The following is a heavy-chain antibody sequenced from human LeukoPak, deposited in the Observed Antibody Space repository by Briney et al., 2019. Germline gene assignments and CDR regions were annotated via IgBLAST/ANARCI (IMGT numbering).Heavy chain of an antibody. D-gene: IGHD6-13*01. CDR3: ARERIAAAGPSSWQGSNYYYYGVDV. CDR1: GYTFTSYG. V-gene: IGHV1-18*01. Sequence: ASVKVSCKASGYTFTSYGISWVRQAPGQGLEWMGWISAYNGNTNYAQKLQGRVTMTTDTSTSTAYMELRSLRSDDTAVYYCARERIAAAGPSSWQGSNYYYYGVDVWGQGTTVTVSS. CDR2: ISAYNGNT. J-gene: IGHJ6*02.